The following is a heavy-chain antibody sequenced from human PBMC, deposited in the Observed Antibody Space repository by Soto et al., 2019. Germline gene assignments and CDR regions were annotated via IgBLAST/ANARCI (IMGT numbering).Heavy chain of an antibody. CDR1: GGSFSGYY. Sequence: SETLSLTCAVYGGSFSGYYWSWIRQPPGKGLEWIGEINHRGSTNYNPSLKSRVTISVDTSKNQFSLKLSSVTAADTAVYYCARAAGITIFGVVITSRWFDPWGQGTRVT. J-gene: IGHJ5*02. CDR3: ARAAGITIFGVVITSRWFDP. D-gene: IGHD3-3*01. V-gene: IGHV4-34*01. CDR2: INHRGST.